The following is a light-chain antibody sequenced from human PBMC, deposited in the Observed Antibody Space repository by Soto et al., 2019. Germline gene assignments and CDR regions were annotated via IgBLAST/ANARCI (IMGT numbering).Light chain of an antibody. CDR3: TSYATGSAYV. CDR1: SSDVGGYNR. CDR2: DVS. V-gene: IGLV2-18*02. Sequence: SVLTQPPSLSGSPGQSVTISCPGTSSDVGGYNRVSWYQQPPGKAPKLLIYDVSNRPSGGSTRFSGSKSGNTASLTISGLQAEDEADYYCTSYATGSAYVFGPGTKVTVL. J-gene: IGLJ1*01.